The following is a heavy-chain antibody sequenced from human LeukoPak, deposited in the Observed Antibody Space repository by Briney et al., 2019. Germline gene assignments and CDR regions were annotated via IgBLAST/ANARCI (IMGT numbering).Heavy chain of an antibody. CDR3: AGGDLRFPSY. Sequence: PGGSLRLSCAASRFTFSSYGMSWVRQAPGKGLEWVSGISSSGGSTYYADSVKGRFTISRDNSRNTLYLQMNSLRAEDTAVYYCAGGDLRFPSYWGQGTLVTVSS. CDR2: ISSSGGST. J-gene: IGHJ4*02. V-gene: IGHV3-23*01. D-gene: IGHD3-3*01. CDR1: RFTFSSYG.